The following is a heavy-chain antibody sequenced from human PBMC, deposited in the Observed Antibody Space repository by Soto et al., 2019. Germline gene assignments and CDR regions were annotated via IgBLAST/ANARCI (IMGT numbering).Heavy chain of an antibody. CDR2: IISIFGTR. J-gene: IGHJ6*02. Sequence: QVQLVQSGAEVKKPGSSVKVSCKASGGTFSSYAISWVRQAPGQGLEWMGGIISIFGTRNYEQKFQGRVTITAAKSTTTASMELHSLRSEDTAVYYCARHVPAAGYYYGMDVWGQGTTVTVSS. CDR1: GGTFSSYA. V-gene: IGHV1-69*14. D-gene: IGHD2-2*01. CDR3: ARHVPAAGYYYGMDV.